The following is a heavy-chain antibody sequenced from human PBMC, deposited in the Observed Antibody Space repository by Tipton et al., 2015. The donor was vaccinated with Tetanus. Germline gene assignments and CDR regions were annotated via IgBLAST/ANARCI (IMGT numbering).Heavy chain of an antibody. CDR3: ARHPGFWTGYYFDF. Sequence: QSGPEVKKPGESLKISCQGSGYTFGDYWIGWVRQLPGKGLEWVGIIYPGDFEPRYSPPFQGQVTMSVDTSINTVYLQWDSLKASDTAMYSCARHPGFWTGYYFDFRGQGTLVAVSS. CDR1: GYTFGDYW. D-gene: IGHD3/OR15-3a*01. J-gene: IGHJ4*02. CDR2: IYPGDFEP. V-gene: IGHV5-51*01.